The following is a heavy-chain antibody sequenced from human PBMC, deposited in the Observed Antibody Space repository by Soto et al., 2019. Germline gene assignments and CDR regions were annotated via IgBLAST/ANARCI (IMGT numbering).Heavy chain of an antibody. V-gene: IGHV4-34*01. Sequence: SETLSLTCAVYGESFPDYYWSWIRQPPGKGLEWIGEINHSGSTNYNPSLKSRVTISVDTSKNQFSLKLTSVTAADTAVYYCARGGGGYDYVWGSYRPFDFWGQGTLVTAPQ. CDR2: INHSGST. CDR1: GESFPDYY. J-gene: IGHJ4*02. D-gene: IGHD3-16*02. CDR3: ARGGGGYDYVWGSYRPFDF.